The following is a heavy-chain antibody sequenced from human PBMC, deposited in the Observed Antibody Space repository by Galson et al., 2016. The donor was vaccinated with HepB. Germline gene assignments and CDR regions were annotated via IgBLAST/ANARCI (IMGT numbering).Heavy chain of an antibody. J-gene: IGHJ4*02. CDR3: AREYGSSVDD. Sequence: SETLSLTCTVSGGSVGSVSHHWGWIRQPPGKGLEWIGSIHSSGKTYYSPSLVRRVAISIDTSMNHFSLALSSVTAADTAVYYCAREYGSSVDDWGQGTLVTVSS. D-gene: IGHD3-10*01. V-gene: IGHV4-39*02. CDR2: IHSSGKT. CDR1: GGSVGSVSHH.